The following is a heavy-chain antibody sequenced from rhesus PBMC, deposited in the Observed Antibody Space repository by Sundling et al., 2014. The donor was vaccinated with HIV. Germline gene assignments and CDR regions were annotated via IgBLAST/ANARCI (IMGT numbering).Heavy chain of an antibody. D-gene: IGHD6-31*01. Sequence: EVQLVESGGGLVQPGGSLRLSCAASGFTFSDHYIFWVRQAPGKGLEWVGFIRRKLYGGTAESAASVKGRFTISRDDSKRIAFLEMNSLKTEDTAVYYCTRNRGSGWSPLXTGRRRSSVTVLLQPPTNGTDWSFPSGGPPPRSTSESTAARRRASVEGTYF. CDR3: TRNRGSGWSPLXTGRRRSSVTVLLQPPTNGTDWSFPSGGPPPRSTSESTAARRRASVEGTYF. CDR1: GFTFSDHY. V-gene: IGHV3-184*01. CDR2: IRRKLYGGTA. J-gene: IGHJ2*01.